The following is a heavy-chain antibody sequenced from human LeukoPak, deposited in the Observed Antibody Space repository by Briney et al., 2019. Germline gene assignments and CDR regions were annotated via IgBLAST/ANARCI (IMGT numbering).Heavy chain of an antibody. J-gene: IGHJ4*02. CDR2: INHSGST. CDR3: ARVGRLRLGELSLSSPVAY. CDR1: GGSFSGYY. V-gene: IGHV4-34*01. Sequence: SETLSLTCAVYGGSFSGYYWSWIRQPPGKGLEWIGEINHSGSTNYNPSLKSRVTISVDTSKNQFSLKLSSVTAADTAVYYCARVGRLRLGELSLSSPVAYWGQGTLVTVSS. D-gene: IGHD3-16*02.